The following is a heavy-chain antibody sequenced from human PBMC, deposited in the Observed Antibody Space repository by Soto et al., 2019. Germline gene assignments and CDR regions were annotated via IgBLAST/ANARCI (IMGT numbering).Heavy chain of an antibody. J-gene: IGHJ3*02. Sequence: QVQLQESGPGLVKPSQTLSLTCTVSGGSISSGDYYWSWIRQPPAKGLEWIGYIYYSGSTYYNPSLKSRVTISVDTSKNQFSLKLSSVTAADTAVYYCARSLPGIAAAVYAFDIWGQGTMVTVSS. CDR1: GGSISSGDYY. CDR3: ARSLPGIAAAVYAFDI. D-gene: IGHD6-13*01. CDR2: IYYSGST. V-gene: IGHV4-30-4*01.